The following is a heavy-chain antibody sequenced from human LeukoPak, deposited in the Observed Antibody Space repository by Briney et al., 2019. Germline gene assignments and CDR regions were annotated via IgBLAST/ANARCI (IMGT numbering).Heavy chain of an antibody. J-gene: IGHJ6*03. CDR3: ARGRGGYYYYYYMDV. D-gene: IGHD2-15*01. CDR2: INHSGST. Sequence: SETLSLTCAVYGGSFSGYYWSWIRQPPGKGLEWIGEINHSGSTNYNPSLKSRVTISVDMSKNQFSLKLSSVTAADTAVYYCARGRGGYYYYYYMDVWGKGTTVTVSS. CDR1: GGSFSGYY. V-gene: IGHV4-34*01.